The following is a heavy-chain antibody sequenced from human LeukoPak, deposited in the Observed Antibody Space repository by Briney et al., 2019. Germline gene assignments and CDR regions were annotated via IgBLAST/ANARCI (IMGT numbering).Heavy chain of an antibody. V-gene: IGHV3-33*08. J-gene: IGHJ6*02. CDR3: ARAYYDISYYYYGMDV. CDR1: GFTFSSYA. D-gene: IGHD3-9*01. CDR2: IWYDGSNK. Sequence: GGSLRLSCAASGFTFSSYAMHWVRQAPGKGLEWVAVIWYDGSNKYYADSVKGRFTISRDNSKNTLYLQMNSLRAEDTAVYYCARAYYDISYYYYGMDVWGQGTTVTVSS.